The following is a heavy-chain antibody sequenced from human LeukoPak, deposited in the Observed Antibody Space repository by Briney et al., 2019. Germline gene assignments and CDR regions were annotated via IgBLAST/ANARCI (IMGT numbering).Heavy chain of an antibody. CDR3: ARPYSSSSADWFDP. CDR2: MNPNSGNT. J-gene: IGHJ5*02. V-gene: IGHV1-8*01. D-gene: IGHD6-6*01. CDR1: GYTFTSYD. Sequence: ASVKVSCKASGYTFTSYDINWVRQATGQGLEWMGWMNPNSGNTGYAQKFQGRVTMTRNTSISTAYMELSSLRSEDTAVYYCARPYSSSSADWFDPWGQGALVTVSS.